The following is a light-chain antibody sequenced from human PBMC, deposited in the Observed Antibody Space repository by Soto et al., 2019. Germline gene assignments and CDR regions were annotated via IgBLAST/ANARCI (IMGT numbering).Light chain of an antibody. J-gene: IGLJ3*02. CDR2: DVS. CDR3: SPYTSSSTRL. Sequence: QSALTQPASVSGSPGQSITISCTGTSSDVGGYNYVSWYQQYPGKAPKVMIFDVSNRPSGVSDRFSGSKSGNTAFLTISGLQAEDEADYYCSPYTSSSTRLFGGGTKLTVL. V-gene: IGLV2-14*01. CDR1: SSDVGGYNY.